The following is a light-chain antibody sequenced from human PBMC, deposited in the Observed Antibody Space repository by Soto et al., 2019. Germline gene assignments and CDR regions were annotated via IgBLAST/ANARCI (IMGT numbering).Light chain of an antibody. J-gene: IGLJ1*01. Sequence: QSALTQPPSASGSPGRSVTISCTATSSDVGTFHYVSWYQQHPGKAPKLLIFEVSQRPSGIPDRFSGSKSGNTASLKLSGLRADDEADYYCSSYAGCNTYVFGTGTKLTVL. V-gene: IGLV2-8*01. CDR3: SSYAGCNTYV. CDR2: EVS. CDR1: SSDVGTFHY.